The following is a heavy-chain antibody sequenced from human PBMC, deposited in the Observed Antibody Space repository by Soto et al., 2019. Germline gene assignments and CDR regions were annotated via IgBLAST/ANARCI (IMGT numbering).Heavy chain of an antibody. CDR2: ISYDGSNK. CDR1: GFTFSTYA. V-gene: IGHV3-30*18. CDR3: AKKGDFWSGYHSYGMDV. J-gene: IGHJ6*02. D-gene: IGHD3-3*01. Sequence: PGGSLRLSCAASGFTFSTYAMSWVRQAPGKGLEWVAVISYDGSNKYYADSVKGRFTISRDNSKNTLYLQMNSLRAEDTAVYYCAKKGDFWSGYHSYGMDVWGQGTTVTVSS.